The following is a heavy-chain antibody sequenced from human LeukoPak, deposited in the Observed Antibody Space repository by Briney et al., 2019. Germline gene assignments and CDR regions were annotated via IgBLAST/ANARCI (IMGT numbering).Heavy chain of an antibody. J-gene: IGHJ4*02. V-gene: IGHV4-34*01. CDR1: GGSFSGYY. CDR3: AGPNFAAGMGYYFDY. Sequence: PSETLSLTCAVYGGSFSGYYWSWIRQPPGKGLEWIGEINHSGSTNCNPTLKSRVTISVDTSKNQFSLKLSSVTAADTAVYYCAGPNFAAGMGYYFDYWGQGTLVTVSS. D-gene: IGHD6-13*01. CDR2: INHSGST.